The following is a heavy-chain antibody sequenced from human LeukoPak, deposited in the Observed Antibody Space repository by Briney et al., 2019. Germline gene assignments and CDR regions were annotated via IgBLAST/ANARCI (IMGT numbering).Heavy chain of an antibody. Sequence: GGSLRLSCAASGFTFSSYAMHWVRQAPGKGLKWVAVISYDGSNKYYADSVKGRFTISRDNSKNTLYLQMNSLRAEDTAVYYCAKLVLGYNSPFDYWGQGTLVTVSS. D-gene: IGHD6-19*01. V-gene: IGHV3-30-3*02. CDR2: ISYDGSNK. CDR1: GFTFSSYA. CDR3: AKLVLGYNSPFDY. J-gene: IGHJ4*02.